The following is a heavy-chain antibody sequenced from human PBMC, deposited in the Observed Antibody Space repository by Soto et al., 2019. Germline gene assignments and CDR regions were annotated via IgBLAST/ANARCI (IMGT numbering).Heavy chain of an antibody. CDR2: INWNSGSI. V-gene: IGHV3-9*01. D-gene: IGHD6-13*01. Sequence: EVQLVESGGGLVQPGRSLRLSCAASGFTFDDYAMHWVRQVPGKGLEWVSGINWNSGSIGYADSVKGRFAISRDNAKNSLHLQMNSPRAEDTAFYYCVEDESINWYSGHFRHWGQGTLVTVSS. CDR3: VEDESINWYSGHFRH. J-gene: IGHJ1*01. CDR1: GFTFDDYA.